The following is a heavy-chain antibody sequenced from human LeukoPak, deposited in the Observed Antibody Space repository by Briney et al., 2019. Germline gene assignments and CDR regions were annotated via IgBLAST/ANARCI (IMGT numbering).Heavy chain of an antibody. J-gene: IGHJ4*02. CDR1: GFTFSSYA. CDR3: AKGGMSLRKFDY. D-gene: IGHD6-13*01. Sequence: PGGSLRLSCAASGFTFSSYAMSWVRQAPGKGLEWVSTIGAAGAGTYYADSVKGRFTISRDNSKNTLSLQMNSLRAEDTAVYYCAKGGMSLRKFDYWGQRTLVTVSA. V-gene: IGHV3-23*01. CDR2: IGAAGAGT.